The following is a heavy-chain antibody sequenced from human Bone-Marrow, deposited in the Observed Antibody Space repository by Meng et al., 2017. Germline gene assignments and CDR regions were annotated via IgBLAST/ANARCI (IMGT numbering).Heavy chain of an antibody. V-gene: IGHV3-33*01. Sequence: GESLKISCAASGFTFSSYGMHWVRQAPGKGLEWVAVIWYDGSNKYYADSVKGRFTISRDNSKNTLYLQMNRLRAEDTAVYYCARDLDYYDSSGYYYLSYYGMDVWGQGTTVTVSS. CDR2: IWYDGSNK. CDR3: ARDLDYYDSSGYYYLSYYGMDV. D-gene: IGHD3-22*01. J-gene: IGHJ6*02. CDR1: GFTFSSYG.